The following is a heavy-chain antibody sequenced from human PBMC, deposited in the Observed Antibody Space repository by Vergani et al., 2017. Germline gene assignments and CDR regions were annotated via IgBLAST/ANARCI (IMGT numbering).Heavy chain of an antibody. D-gene: IGHD3-3*01. CDR1: VFTFVVYG. CDR2: INWNGGRT. J-gene: IGHJ4*02. CDR3: ARERNAYYDFWSGYYTQYYFDY. Sequence: EVQLVESGGGVVRSGGSLRLSCAASVFTFVVYGMSWVRQAPREGLEWVSGINWNGGRTGYADSVKGRSTLSRDNAKNSLYLQMNSMRAEYTALYYCARERNAYYDFWSGYYTQYYFDYWGQGTLVTVSS. V-gene: IGHV3-20*04.